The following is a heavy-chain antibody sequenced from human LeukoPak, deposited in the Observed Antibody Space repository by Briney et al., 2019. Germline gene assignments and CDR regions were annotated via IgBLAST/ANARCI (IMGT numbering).Heavy chain of an antibody. CDR1: GYTFTSYG. Sequence: ASVKVSCKASGYTFTSYGISWVRQAPGQGLEWMGWISAYNGNTNYAQKLQGRVTMTTDTSTSTAYMELRSLRSDDTAVYYCARAYSSGWYDMSDYYYYGMDVWGQGTTVTVSS. CDR3: ARAYSSGWYDMSDYYYYGMDV. V-gene: IGHV1-18*01. D-gene: IGHD6-19*01. J-gene: IGHJ6*02. CDR2: ISAYNGNT.